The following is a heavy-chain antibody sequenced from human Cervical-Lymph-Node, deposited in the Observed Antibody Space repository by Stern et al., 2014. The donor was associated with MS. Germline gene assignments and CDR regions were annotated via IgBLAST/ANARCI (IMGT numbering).Heavy chain of an antibody. D-gene: IGHD3-10*01. CDR1: GYGFTDFY. Sequence: VQLLESGAEARKPGASVKISCKASGYGFTDFYLFWVRQAPGKGPECMGWINADNGGIKYVEKFQGRVSVTRDTSVSTTYLELRRLTSDDTAVYYCARRGVLGDMDLWGQGTPVTVSS. V-gene: IGHV1-2*02. CDR3: ARRGVLGDMDL. J-gene: IGHJ5*02. CDR2: INADNGGI.